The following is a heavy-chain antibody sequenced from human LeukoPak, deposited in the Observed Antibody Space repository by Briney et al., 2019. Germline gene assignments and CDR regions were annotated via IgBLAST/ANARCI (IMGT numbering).Heavy chain of an antibody. D-gene: IGHD1-26*01. CDR1: GGTFSSYA. CDR2: IIPILGIA. CDR3: ARGGGSYWGNFDY. J-gene: IGHJ4*02. V-gene: IGHV1-69*04. Sequence: SVKVSCKASGGTFSSYAISWVRQAPGQGLEWMGRIIPILGIANYAQKFQGRVTITADESTSTAYMELSSLRSEDTAVYYCARGGGSYWGNFDYWGQGTLVTVSS.